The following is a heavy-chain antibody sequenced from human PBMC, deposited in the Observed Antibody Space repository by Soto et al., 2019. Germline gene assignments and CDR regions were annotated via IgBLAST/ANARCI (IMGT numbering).Heavy chain of an antibody. J-gene: IGHJ6*02. CDR2: INPNSGGT. CDR3: ARDTSPSGVTGYYYYYYGMDV. Sequence: QVQLVQSGAEVKKPGASVKVSCKASGYTFTGYYMHWVRQAPGQGLEWMGWINPNSGGTNYAQKFQGWVTMTRETSISTAYMELSRLRSDDTAVYYCARDTSPSGVTGYYYYYYGMDVWGQGTTVTVSS. D-gene: IGHD5-18*01. V-gene: IGHV1-2*04. CDR1: GYTFTGYY.